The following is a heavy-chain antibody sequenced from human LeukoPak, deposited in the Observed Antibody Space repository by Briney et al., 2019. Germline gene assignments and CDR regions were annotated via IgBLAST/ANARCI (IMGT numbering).Heavy chain of an antibody. D-gene: IGHD1-14*01. V-gene: IGHV3-23*01. CDR1: GFTFSTCA. CDR2: IGNSGANT. J-gene: IGHJ4*02. Sequence: GGSLRLSCAASGFTFSTCAMSWVRQAPGKGLEWVSTIGNSGANTYYADSVKGRFTISRDNSKNTLYLQMNSLRAEDTAVYYCANRGKYFFDYWGQGTLVTVFS. CDR3: ANRGKYFFDY.